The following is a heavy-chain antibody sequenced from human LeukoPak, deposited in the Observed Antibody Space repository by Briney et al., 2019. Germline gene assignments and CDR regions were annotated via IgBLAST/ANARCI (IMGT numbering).Heavy chain of an antibody. J-gene: IGHJ4*02. CDR1: GYSFTSYW. CDR3: ARHEGLTTIVYDV. D-gene: IGHD4-17*01. CDR2: IYPGDSDT. V-gene: IGHV5-51*01. Sequence: GESLKISCKGSGYSFTSYWIGWVRQMPGKGLEWMGIIYPGDSDTRYSPSFQGQVTFSADKSISTAYLQWSSLKASDTAMHYCARHEGLTTIVYDVWGQGTLVTVSS.